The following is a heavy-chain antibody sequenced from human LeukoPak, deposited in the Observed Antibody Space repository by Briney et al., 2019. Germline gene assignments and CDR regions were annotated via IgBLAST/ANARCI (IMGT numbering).Heavy chain of an antibody. CDR3: AARGIAVAGTVFDY. J-gene: IGHJ4*02. CDR1: GGSISSGSYY. Sequence: SETLSLTCTVSGGSISSGSYYWSWIRQPAGKGLEWIGRIYTSGSTNYNPSLESRVTISVDTSKNQFSLKLSSVTAADTAVYYCAARGIAVAGTVFDYWGQGTLATVSS. V-gene: IGHV4-61*02. CDR2: IYTSGST. D-gene: IGHD6-19*01.